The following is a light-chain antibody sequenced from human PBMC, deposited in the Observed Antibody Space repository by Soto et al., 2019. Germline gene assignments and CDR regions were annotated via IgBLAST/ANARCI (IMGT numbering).Light chain of an antibody. CDR2: AAS. CDR1: QSISSY. CDR3: QQSHSAPIT. Sequence: DIQVTQSPSSLSASVGDRVTITCRTSQSISSYLNWYQQKPGEAPKLLIYAASSLQGGVPSKFSGSGSGTDFTLTITSLQPEDFATYYCQQSHSAPITFGQGTRLEIK. V-gene: IGKV1-39*01. J-gene: IGKJ5*01.